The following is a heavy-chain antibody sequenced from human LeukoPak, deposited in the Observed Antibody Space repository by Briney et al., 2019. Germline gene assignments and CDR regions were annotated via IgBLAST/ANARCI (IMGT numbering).Heavy chain of an antibody. V-gene: IGHV4-34*01. Sequence: GSLGLSCAASGFTFRSYWLSWVRQSPGKGLEWIGEINHSGSTNYNPSLKSRVTISVDTSKNQFSLKLNSVTAADMAIYYCARRVGQRTTVDYWGQGTQVTVSS. CDR1: GFTFRSYW. J-gene: IGHJ4*02. CDR2: INHSGST. CDR3: ARRVGQRTTVDY. D-gene: IGHD4-11*01.